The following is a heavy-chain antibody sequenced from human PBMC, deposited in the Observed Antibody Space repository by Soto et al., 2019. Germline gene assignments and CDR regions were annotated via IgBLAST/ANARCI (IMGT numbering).Heavy chain of an antibody. CDR1: GGSISSGDYY. V-gene: IGHV4-30-4*01. J-gene: IGHJ6*02. D-gene: IGHD2-2*01. CDR2: IYYSGST. Sequence: QVQLQESGPGLVKPSQTLSLTCTVSGGSISSGDYYWSWIRQPPGKGLEWIGYIYYSGSTYYNPSLKSRVTISVDTSKNQFSLKLSSVTAADTAVYYCASGIVLVPAAMTYYYYGMDVWGQGTTVTVSS. CDR3: ASGIVLVPAAMTYYYYGMDV.